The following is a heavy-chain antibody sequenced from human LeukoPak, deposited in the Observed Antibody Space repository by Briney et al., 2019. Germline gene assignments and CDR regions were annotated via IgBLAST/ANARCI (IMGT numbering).Heavy chain of an antibody. CDR2: ISWNSGSI. D-gene: IGHD6-19*01. V-gene: IGHV3-9*01. CDR1: GFTFDDYA. Sequence: CLRLSCAATGFTFDDYAMHWVRQAPGKGLEWVSGISWNSGSIGYADSVKGRFTISRDNAKNSLYLQMNSLRAEDTALYYCAKDIVSGSGWYYFDYWGQGTLVTVSS. J-gene: IGHJ4*02. CDR3: AKDIVSGSGWYYFDY.